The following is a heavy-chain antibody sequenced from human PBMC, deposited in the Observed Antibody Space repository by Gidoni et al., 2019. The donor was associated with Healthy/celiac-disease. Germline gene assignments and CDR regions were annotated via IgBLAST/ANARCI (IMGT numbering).Heavy chain of an antibody. CDR2: IYYSGST. Sequence: QVQLQESGPGLVKPSETLSLTCTVSGGSISSYYWSWIRQPPGKGLEWIGYIYYSGSTNYNPSLKSRVTISVDTSKNQFSLKLSSVTAADTAVYYCARLTYYYDSSGYVYYFDYWGQGTLVTVSS. CDR1: GGSISSYY. V-gene: IGHV4-59*01. J-gene: IGHJ4*02. CDR3: ARLTYYYDSSGYVYYFDY. D-gene: IGHD3-22*01.